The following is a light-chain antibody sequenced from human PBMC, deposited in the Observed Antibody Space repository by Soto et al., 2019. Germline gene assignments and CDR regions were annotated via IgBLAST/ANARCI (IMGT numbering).Light chain of an antibody. CDR1: QSVNSN. CDR3: QQYNDWPRT. Sequence: EIVMTQSPPTLSVSPGERATLSCRASQSVNSNLAWYQQKPGQAPRLLMYGASTRATGIPGRFNGSGSGTEFTLTISTLQSEDFEVYYCQQYNDWPRTFGQGTKV. V-gene: IGKV3-15*01. J-gene: IGKJ1*01. CDR2: GAS.